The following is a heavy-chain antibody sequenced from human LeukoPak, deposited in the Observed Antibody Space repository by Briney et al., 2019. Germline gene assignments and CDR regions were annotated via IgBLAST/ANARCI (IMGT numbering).Heavy chain of an antibody. D-gene: IGHD6-6*01. J-gene: IGHJ4*02. CDR2: ISYDGSNK. Sequence: GGSLTLTCAASGFTFSGYGMHWFRQPPGKGLEWVAFISYDGSNKYYAASVKGRFTISRDNSKNTLYLQMNRLRAEDTAVYCCARGFGYSSSSASIPYFDYWGQGTLVTVSS. CDR3: ARGFGYSSSSASIPYFDY. V-gene: IGHV3-30*03. CDR1: GFTFSGYG.